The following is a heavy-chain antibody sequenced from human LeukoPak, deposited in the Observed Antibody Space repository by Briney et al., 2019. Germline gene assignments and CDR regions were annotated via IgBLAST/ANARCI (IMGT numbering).Heavy chain of an antibody. V-gene: IGHV4-59*01. CDR2: IYYSGST. CDR1: GGSISSYY. J-gene: IGHJ3*02. Sequence: SETLSLTCTVSGGSISSYYWSWIRQPPGKGLEWIGYIYYSGSTNYNPSLKSRVTISVDTSKNQFSLKLSSVTAADTAVYYCARGGVVRGANDAFDIWGQGTMVTVSS. D-gene: IGHD3-10*01. CDR3: ARGGVVRGANDAFDI.